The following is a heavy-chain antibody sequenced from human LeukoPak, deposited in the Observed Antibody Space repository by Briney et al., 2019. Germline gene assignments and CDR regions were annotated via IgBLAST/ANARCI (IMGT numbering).Heavy chain of an antibody. V-gene: IGHV4-38-2*01. CDR3: ARLAYSGSYYQGWYFDL. D-gene: IGHD1-26*01. Sequence: SETLSLTCAVSGDSISSGYYWGWIRQPPGKGLEWIGSIYYSGTTYYNPSLKSRVTLSVDTSKNQFSLTLTSVTAADTAVYECARLAYSGSYYQGWYFDLGGRGTLVTVSS. J-gene: IGHJ2*01. CDR1: GDSISSGYY. CDR2: IYYSGTT.